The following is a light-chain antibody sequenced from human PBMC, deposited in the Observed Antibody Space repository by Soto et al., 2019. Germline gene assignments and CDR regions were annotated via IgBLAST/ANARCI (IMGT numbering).Light chain of an antibody. CDR1: QSVSSN. CDR3: KQYGSSGK. Sequence: EIVFTHSPSTLSLSPVERATLSFMASQSVSSNLAWYQQKPGQAPRLLIYGASNRATGIPDRFSGSGSGTDFTLTISRLEPEDFAVYYCKQYGSSGKFGQGTKVDIK. V-gene: IGKV3-20*01. J-gene: IGKJ1*01. CDR2: GAS.